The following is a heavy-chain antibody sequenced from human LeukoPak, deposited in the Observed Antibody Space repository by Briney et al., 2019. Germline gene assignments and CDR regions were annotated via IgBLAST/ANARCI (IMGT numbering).Heavy chain of an antibody. D-gene: IGHD3-22*01. J-gene: IGHJ4*02. CDR1: GGSFSGYY. V-gene: IGHV4-34*01. Sequence: SETLSLTCAVYGGSFSGYYWNWIRQPPGKGLEWVGDINHSGSTNYNPSLKSRVTISVDTSKNQFSLKLSSVTAADTAMYYCARGLTDSSGYYYGFFDYWAQGTLVTVSS. CDR2: INHSGST. CDR3: ARGLTDSSGYYYGFFDY.